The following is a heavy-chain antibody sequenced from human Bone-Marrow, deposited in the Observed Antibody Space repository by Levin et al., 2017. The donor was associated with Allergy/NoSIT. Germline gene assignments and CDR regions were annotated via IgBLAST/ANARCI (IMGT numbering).Heavy chain of an antibody. V-gene: IGHV3-30*04. J-gene: IGHJ6*02. D-gene: IGHD6-13*01. CDR1: GFTFSSYA. CDR2: ISYDGSNT. Sequence: LAGGSLRLSCAASGFTFSSYAMHWVRQAPGKGLEWVAAISYDGSNTYYADSVKGRFTISRDNSKNTLYLQMNSLRAEDTAVYYCARGADDSGWFHYYYYCGMDVWGQGTTVTVSS. CDR3: ARGADDSGWFHYYYYCGMDV.